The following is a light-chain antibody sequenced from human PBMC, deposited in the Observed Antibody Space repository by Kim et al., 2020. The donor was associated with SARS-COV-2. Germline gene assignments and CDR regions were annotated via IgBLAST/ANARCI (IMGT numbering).Light chain of an antibody. CDR3: QKCDSAPWT. V-gene: IGKV1-27*01. Sequence: AAVGDRDTISCRGSQDISNYLAWFLRKPGKAPKLLIYAASALQPGVPSRFSGSGSGTEFTLTVTSLQPEDVATYYCQKCDSAPWTFGQGTKVDIK. J-gene: IGKJ1*01. CDR2: AAS. CDR1: QDISNY.